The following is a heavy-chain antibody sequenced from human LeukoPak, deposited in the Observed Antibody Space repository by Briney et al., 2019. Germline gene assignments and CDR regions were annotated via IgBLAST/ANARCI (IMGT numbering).Heavy chain of an antibody. CDR1: GGSISSGSYY. CDR2: IYTSGST. J-gene: IGHJ4*02. Sequence: SQTLSLTCTVSGGSISSGSYYWSWIRQPAGKGLEWTGRIYTSGSTNYNPSLKSRVTISVDTSKNQFSLKLSSVTAADTAVYYCARDLRYCSSTSCQIYFDYWGQGTLVTVSS. D-gene: IGHD2-2*01. CDR3: ARDLRYCSSTSCQIYFDY. V-gene: IGHV4-61*02.